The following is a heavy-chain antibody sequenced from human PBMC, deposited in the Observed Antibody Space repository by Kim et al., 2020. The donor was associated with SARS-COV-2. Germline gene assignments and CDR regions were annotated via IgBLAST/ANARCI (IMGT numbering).Heavy chain of an antibody. CDR1: GDSVSSNSAA. CDR2: TYYRSKWYN. V-gene: IGHV6-1*01. D-gene: IGHD2-2*03. CDR3: ARMDIVVVPAALRGYYYYGMDV. Sequence: SQTLSLTCAISGDSVSSNSAAWNWIRQSPSRGLEWLGSTYYRSKWYNDYAVSVKSRITINPDTSKNQFSLQLNSVTPEDTAVYYCARMDIVVVPAALRGYYYYGMDVWGQGTTVTVSS. J-gene: IGHJ6*02.